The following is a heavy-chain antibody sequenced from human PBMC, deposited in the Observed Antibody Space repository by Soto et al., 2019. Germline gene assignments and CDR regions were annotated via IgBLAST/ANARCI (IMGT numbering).Heavy chain of an antibody. V-gene: IGHV3-23*01. Sequence: PGGSLRLSCAASGFTFYSYAMSWVRQAPGKGLEWVSTIGSVGGDTYYADSVKGRFTISRDDSKNTLLLQMNSLRAEDTVVYYCVKEMGDYYDSSGSWFDPWGQGTLVTVSS. CDR3: VKEMGDYYDSSGSWFDP. J-gene: IGHJ5*02. CDR1: GFTFYSYA. CDR2: IGSVGGDT. D-gene: IGHD3-22*01.